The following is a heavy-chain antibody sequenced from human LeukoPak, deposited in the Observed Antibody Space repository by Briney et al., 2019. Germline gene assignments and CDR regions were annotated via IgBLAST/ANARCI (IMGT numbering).Heavy chain of an antibody. D-gene: IGHD2/OR15-2a*01. CDR3: ARGIFWFDP. CDR2: IYYSGST. Sequence: PSETLSLTCTVSGGSISSYYWSWIRQPPGKGLEWIGYIYYSGSTNYNPSLKSRVTISVDTSKNQFSLKLSSVAAADTAVYYCARGIFWFDPWGQGTLVTVSS. J-gene: IGHJ5*02. V-gene: IGHV4-59*01. CDR1: GGSISSYY.